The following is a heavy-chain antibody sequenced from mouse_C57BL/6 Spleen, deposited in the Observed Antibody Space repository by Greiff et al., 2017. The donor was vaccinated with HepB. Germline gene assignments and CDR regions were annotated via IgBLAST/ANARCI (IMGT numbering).Heavy chain of an antibody. D-gene: IGHD2-10*01. V-gene: IGHV14-4*01. J-gene: IGHJ3*01. Sequence: EVKLQQSGAELVRPGASVKLSCTASGFNIKDDYMHWVKQRPEQGLEWIGWIDPENGDTEYASKFQGKATITADTSSNTAYLQLSSLTSEDTAVYYCTPTIGGFAYWGQGTLVTVSA. CDR1: GFNIKDDY. CDR2: IDPENGDT. CDR3: TPTIGGFAY.